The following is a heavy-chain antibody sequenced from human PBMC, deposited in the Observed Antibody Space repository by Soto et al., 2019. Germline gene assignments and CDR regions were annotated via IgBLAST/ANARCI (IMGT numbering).Heavy chain of an antibody. D-gene: IGHD5-18*01. CDR1: GFTFSSYW. CDR2: INSDGSST. V-gene: IGHV3-74*01. J-gene: IGHJ6*03. CDR3: ASSPPRQYSYVGDYYYYMDV. Sequence: GGSLRLSCAASGFTFSSYWMHWVRQAPGKGLVWVSRINSDGSSTSYADSVKGRFTISRDNAKNTLYLQMNSLRAEDTAVYYCASSPPRQYSYVGDYYYYMDVWGKGTTVTVSS.